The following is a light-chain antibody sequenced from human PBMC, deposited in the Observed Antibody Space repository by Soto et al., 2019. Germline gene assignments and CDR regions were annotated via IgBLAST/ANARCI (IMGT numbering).Light chain of an antibody. CDR1: SSDVGGYNY. CDR3: SSYTSSSTPYV. CDR2: DVS. V-gene: IGLV2-14*01. Sequence: QSVLTQPASVSGSPGQSITISCTGTSSDVGGYNYVSWYQQHPGKAPKLIIYDVSDRPSGVSNRFSGSKSGNTASLTISGLQAEDDADYFCSSYTSSSTPYVFGTGTNLNV. J-gene: IGLJ1*01.